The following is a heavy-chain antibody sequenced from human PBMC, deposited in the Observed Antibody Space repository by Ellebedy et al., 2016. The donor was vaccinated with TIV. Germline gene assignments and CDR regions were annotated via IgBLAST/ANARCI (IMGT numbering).Heavy chain of an antibody. CDR3: ARDQGWAYPGSTRFDY. CDR2: IKQDGSEK. J-gene: IGHJ4*03. Sequence: PGGSLRLSCAASGFTFSDYWMSWVPQAPGKGLEWVANIKQDGSEKWYVDSVKGRFTISRDNAKNSLYLQMSSLRAEDTAVYYCARDQGWAYPGSTRFDYWGQGTLVTVSS. CDR1: GFTFSDYW. D-gene: IGHD3-10*01. V-gene: IGHV3-7*01.